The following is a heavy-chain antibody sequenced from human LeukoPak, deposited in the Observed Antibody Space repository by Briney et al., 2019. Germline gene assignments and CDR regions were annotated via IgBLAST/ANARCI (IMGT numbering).Heavy chain of an antibody. CDR3: ARERSAIYYYYYYMDV. J-gene: IGHJ6*03. CDR1: GYTFTSYD. Sequence: GASVKVSCKSSGYTFTSYDINWVRQATGQGLEWMGWMNPNSGNTGYAQKFQGRVTMTRNTSISTAYMELSSLRSDDTAVYYCARERSAIYYYYYYMDVWGKGTTVTVSS. D-gene: IGHD2-2*01. CDR2: MNPNSGNT. V-gene: IGHV1-8*01.